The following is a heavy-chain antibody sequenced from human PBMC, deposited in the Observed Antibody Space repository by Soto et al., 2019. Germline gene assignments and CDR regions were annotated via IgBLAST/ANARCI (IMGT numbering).Heavy chain of an antibody. CDR3: AKKPSVAGTYPYYYYYMDV. CDR2: ISGSGGST. V-gene: IGHV3-23*01. Sequence: EVQLLESGGGLVQPGGSVRLSCAASGFTFSSYAMSWVRQAPGKGLEWVSAISGSGGSTYYADSVKGRFTISRDNSKNKLYLQMNSLRAEDTAVYYCAKKPSVAGTYPYYYYYMDVWGKGTTVTVSS. CDR1: GFTFSSYA. J-gene: IGHJ6*03. D-gene: IGHD6-19*01.